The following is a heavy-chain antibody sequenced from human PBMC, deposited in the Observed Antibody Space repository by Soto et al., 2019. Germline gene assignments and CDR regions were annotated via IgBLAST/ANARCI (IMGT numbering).Heavy chain of an antibody. CDR1: AGAFSVYY. D-gene: IGHD3-10*01. J-gene: IGHJ4*02. CDR3: ARDGGRGHYGSGSYYKPRYFDY. Sequence: SGTACHPGAVYAGAFSVYYWGWICQPPGKGLEWIGEINHSGSTNYNPSLKSRVTISVDTSKNQFSLKLSSVTAADTAVYYCARDGGRGHYGSGSYYKPRYFDYWGQGTLVTVSS. V-gene: IGHV4-34*01. CDR2: INHSGST.